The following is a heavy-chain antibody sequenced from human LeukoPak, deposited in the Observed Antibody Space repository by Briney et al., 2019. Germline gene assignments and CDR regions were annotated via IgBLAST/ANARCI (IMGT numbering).Heavy chain of an antibody. CDR1: GFTFNSYW. Sequence: SGGSLRLSCAASGFTFNSYWMHWVRQAPGKGLVWVSRINSDGSTTNYADSVKGRFTISRDNGKKTLYLQMNSEKAEDTAVCDCARQVATVNIHAFDIWGQGTMVTVSS. CDR2: INSDGSTT. J-gene: IGHJ3*02. CDR3: ARQVATVNIHAFDI. V-gene: IGHV3-74*01. D-gene: IGHD3-10*01.